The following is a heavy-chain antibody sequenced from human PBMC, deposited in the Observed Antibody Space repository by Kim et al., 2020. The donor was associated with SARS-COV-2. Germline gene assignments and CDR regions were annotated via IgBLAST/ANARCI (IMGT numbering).Heavy chain of an antibody. CDR3: ARLRYSGSYQDY. Sequence: SETLSLTCTVSGGSISSSSYYWGWIRQPPGKGLEWIGSIYYSGSTYYNPSLKSRVTISVDTSKNQFSLKLGSVTAADTAVYYCARLRYSGSYQDYWGQGTLVTVSS. V-gene: IGHV4-39*01. D-gene: IGHD1-26*01. CDR2: IYYSGST. J-gene: IGHJ4*02. CDR1: GGSISSSSYY.